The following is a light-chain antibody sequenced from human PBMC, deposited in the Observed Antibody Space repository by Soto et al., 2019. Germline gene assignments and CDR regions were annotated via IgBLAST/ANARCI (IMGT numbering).Light chain of an antibody. Sequence: QSVLTQPASVSGSPGQSITISCTGTSSDVGGYDCVSWYQQHPGKAPKLMIYDVTNRPSGVSNRFSGSKSGNTASLTISGLQAEDEADYYCISYASINTYVFGTGTKVTVL. J-gene: IGLJ1*01. CDR1: SSDVGGYDC. CDR3: ISYASINTYV. V-gene: IGLV2-14*01. CDR2: DVT.